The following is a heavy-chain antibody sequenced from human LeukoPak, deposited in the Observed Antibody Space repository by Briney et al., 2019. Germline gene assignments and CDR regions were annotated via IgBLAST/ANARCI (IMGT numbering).Heavy chain of an antibody. V-gene: IGHV4-4*02. CDR3: ARDLGFGESDAFDI. CDR1: GGSISSSNW. CDR2: IYHSGST. Sequence: PSGTLSLTCAVSGGSISSSNWWSWVRQPPGKGPEWIGEIYHSGSTNYNPSLKSRVTISVDKSKNQFSLKLSSVTAADTAVYYCARDLGFGESDAFDIWGRGTMVTVSS. J-gene: IGHJ3*02. D-gene: IGHD3-10*01.